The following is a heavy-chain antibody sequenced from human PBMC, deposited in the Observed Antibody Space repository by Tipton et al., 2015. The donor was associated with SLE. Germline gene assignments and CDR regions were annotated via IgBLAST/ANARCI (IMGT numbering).Heavy chain of an antibody. CDR2: IHYSGRT. V-gene: IGHV4-39*07. Sequence: LRLSCTVSGGSVSSSGYYWGWIRQPPGKGLEWIGTIHYSGRTYYNPSLMSRVSMSIDTSKDQFSLRLTSLTLADTAIYYCARGGLGRRQYSDSGSPVPDTWGQGTLVIVSS. CDR3: ARGGLGRRQYSDSGSPVPDT. J-gene: IGHJ5*02. CDR1: GGSVSSSGYY. D-gene: IGHD3-10*01.